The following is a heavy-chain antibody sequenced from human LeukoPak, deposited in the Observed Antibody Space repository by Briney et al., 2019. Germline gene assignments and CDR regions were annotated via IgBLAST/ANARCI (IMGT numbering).Heavy chain of an antibody. CDR2: VDGGGGGT. J-gene: IGHJ4*02. D-gene: IGHD3-22*01. CDR1: GFTLSSYA. V-gene: IGHV3-23*01. CDR3: AKPSVGYYDSSNFDY. Sequence: GGSLRLSCTASGFTLSSYAMTWVRQAPGRGLEWVSSVDGGGGGTYYADSVKGRFTISRDNSKNTLYLQMNSLRAEDTAVYYCAKPSVGYYDSSNFDYWGQGTLVTVSS.